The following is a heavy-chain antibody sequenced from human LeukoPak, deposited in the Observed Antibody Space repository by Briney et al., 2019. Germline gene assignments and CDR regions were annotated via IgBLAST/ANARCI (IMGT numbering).Heavy chain of an antibody. J-gene: IGHJ4*02. Sequence: SETLSLTCAVYGGSFSGYYWSWIRQPPGKGLEWIGEINHSGSTNYNPSLKSRVTISVDTSKNQFSLKLSSVTAADTAMYYCARFPDRFDYWGQETLVTVSS. D-gene: IGHD1-14*01. CDR2: INHSGST. CDR1: GGSFSGYY. V-gene: IGHV4-34*01. CDR3: ARFPDRFDY.